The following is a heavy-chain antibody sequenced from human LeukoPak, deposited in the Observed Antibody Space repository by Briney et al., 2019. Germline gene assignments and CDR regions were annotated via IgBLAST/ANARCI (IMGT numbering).Heavy chain of an antibody. Sequence: ASVKVSCKASGYTFTSYGISWVRQAPGQGLEWMGWISAYNGNTNYAQKLQGRVTMTTDTSTSTAYMELRSLGSDDTAVYYCARVSFHYYDSSGGIDYWGQGTLVTVSS. CDR2: ISAYNGNT. V-gene: IGHV1-18*01. J-gene: IGHJ4*02. CDR1: GYTFTSYG. D-gene: IGHD3-22*01. CDR3: ARVSFHYYDSSGGIDY.